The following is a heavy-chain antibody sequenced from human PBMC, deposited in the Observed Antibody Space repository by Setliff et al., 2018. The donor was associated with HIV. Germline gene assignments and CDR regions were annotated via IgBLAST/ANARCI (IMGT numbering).Heavy chain of an antibody. CDR2: ISSSSTYI. Sequence: GGSLRLSCAASGFTFSSYSMNWVRQAPGKGLEWVSSISSSSTYIYYADSVRGRFTISRDNAKNSLYLQMNSLRAEDPAVYYCARVGVGATVFFDYWGQGTLVTVSS. D-gene: IGHD1-26*01. V-gene: IGHV3-21*01. J-gene: IGHJ4*02. CDR3: ARVGVGATVFFDY. CDR1: GFTFSSYS.